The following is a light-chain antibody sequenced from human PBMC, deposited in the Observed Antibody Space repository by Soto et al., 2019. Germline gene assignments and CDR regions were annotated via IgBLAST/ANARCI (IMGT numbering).Light chain of an antibody. CDR2: AAS. J-gene: IGKJ1*01. CDR1: QSISSY. CDR3: QQSYSTPWM. V-gene: IGKV1-39*01. Sequence: DIQMTQSPSSLSASVGDRVTITCRASQSISSYLNWYQQKPGKAPKLLIYAASSLQSGVPSRFSGSGSGTDFTLTISSLQPDDFATYYCQQSYSTPWMFGQGTKVDIK.